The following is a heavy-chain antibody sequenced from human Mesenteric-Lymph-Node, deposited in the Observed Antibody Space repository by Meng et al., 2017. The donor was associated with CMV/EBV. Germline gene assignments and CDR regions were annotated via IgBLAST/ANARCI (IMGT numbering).Heavy chain of an antibody. J-gene: IGHJ6*02. V-gene: IGHV3-30-3*01. CDR1: GFTFSSYA. Sequence: GGSLRLSCAASGFTFSSYAMHWVRQAPGKGLEWVAVISYDGSNKYYADSVKGRFTISRDNSKNTLYLQMNSLRAEDTAVYYCAREMYSSSSSFRAHYYYGMDVWGQGTTVTVSS. CDR3: AREMYSSSSSFRAHYYYGMDV. D-gene: IGHD6-6*01. CDR2: ISYDGSNK.